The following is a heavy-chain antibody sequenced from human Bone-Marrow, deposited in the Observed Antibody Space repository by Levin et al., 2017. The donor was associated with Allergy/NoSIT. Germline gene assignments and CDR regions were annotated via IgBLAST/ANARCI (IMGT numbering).Heavy chain of an antibody. CDR3: ATSPTSGY. Sequence: GGSLRLSCAASGFTVSNNYMSWVRQAPGKGLEGVSIIYSGGNTYYTDSVKGRFTISRDSSKNTLYLQMNSLRAADTAVYYCATSPTSGYWGQGTLVTVSS. J-gene: IGHJ4*02. CDR2: IYSGGNT. CDR1: GFTVSNNY. V-gene: IGHV3-53*01.